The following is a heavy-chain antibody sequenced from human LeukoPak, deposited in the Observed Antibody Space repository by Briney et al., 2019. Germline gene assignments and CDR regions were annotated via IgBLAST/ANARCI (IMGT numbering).Heavy chain of an antibody. J-gene: IGHJ3*02. CDR3: ARSVASSSWDDAFDI. CDR1: GGSISSGGYS. CDR2: IYHSGST. D-gene: IGHD6-13*01. Sequence: PSETLSLTCTVSGGSISSGGYSWSWIRQPPGKGLEWIGYIYHSGSTYYNPSLKSRVTISVDRSKNQFSLKLSSVTAADTAVYYCARSVASSSWDDAFDIWGQGTMVTVS. V-gene: IGHV4-30-2*02.